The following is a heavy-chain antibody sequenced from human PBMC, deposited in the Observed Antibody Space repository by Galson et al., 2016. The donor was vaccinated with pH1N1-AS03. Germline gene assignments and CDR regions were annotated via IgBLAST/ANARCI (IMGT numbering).Heavy chain of an antibody. Sequence: SLRLSCAGSTFIARSNYMSWVRQAPGKGLEWVAHIKQDGSEKYYVDSVKGRFTISRDNAKNSLYLQMNSLRAEDTAVYYCARVPYSYGMDVWGQGTTVTVSS. CDR3: ARVPYSYGMDV. J-gene: IGHJ6*02. CDR2: IKQDGSEK. V-gene: IGHV3-7*01. CDR1: TFIARSNY.